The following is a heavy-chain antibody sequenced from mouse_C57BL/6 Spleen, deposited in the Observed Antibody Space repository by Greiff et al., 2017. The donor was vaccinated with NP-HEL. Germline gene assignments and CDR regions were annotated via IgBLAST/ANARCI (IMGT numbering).Heavy chain of an antibody. V-gene: IGHV1-55*01. CDR2: IYPGSGST. Sequence: QVQLQQPGAELVKPGASVKMSCKASGYTFTSYWITWVKQRPGQGLEWIGDIYPGSGSTNYNEKFKSKATLTVDTSSSTAYMQLSSLTSEDSAVDYCARWRTGSGYFDVWGTGTTVTVSS. CDR3: ARWRTGSGYFDV. J-gene: IGHJ1*03. D-gene: IGHD4-1*01. CDR1: GYTFTSYW.